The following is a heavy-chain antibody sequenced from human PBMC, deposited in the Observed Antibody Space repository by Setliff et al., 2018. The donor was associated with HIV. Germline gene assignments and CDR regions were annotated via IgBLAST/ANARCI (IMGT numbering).Heavy chain of an antibody. CDR2: IYYSGST. V-gene: IGHV4-28*06. D-gene: IGHD3-16*01. CDR3: AKTVVGDSYALPNDGFDI. CDR1: W. J-gene: IGHJ3*02. Sequence: WWGWIRQPPGKGLEWIGYIYYSGSTNYNPSLKSRATMSVDTSNNRFSLKLSSVTALDTAVYYCAKTVVGDSYALPNDGFDIWGQGTMVTVSS.